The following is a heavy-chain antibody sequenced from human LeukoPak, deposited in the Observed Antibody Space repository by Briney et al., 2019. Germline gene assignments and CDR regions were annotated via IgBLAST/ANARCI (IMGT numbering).Heavy chain of an antibody. V-gene: IGHV4-39*07. J-gene: IGHJ4*02. CDR1: GASISSGNYY. CDR2: IYYSGDT. Sequence: SETLSLTCTVSGASISSGNYYWGWIRQPPGKGLEWLGSIYYSGDTYNNPPLKSRVTISVDTAKSQFSLKLTSMTAADTAVYYCARDVAGNTFDYWGQGTLVTVSS. CDR3: ARDVAGNTFDY. D-gene: IGHD5-12*01.